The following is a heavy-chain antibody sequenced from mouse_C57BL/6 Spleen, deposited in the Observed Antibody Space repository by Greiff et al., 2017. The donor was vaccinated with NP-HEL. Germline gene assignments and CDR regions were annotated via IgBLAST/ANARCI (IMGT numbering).Heavy chain of an antibody. J-gene: IGHJ1*03. Sequence: EVHLVESGPGLVKPSQSLSLTCSVTGYSITSGYYWNWIRQFPGNKLEWMGYISYDGSNNYNPSLKNRISITRDTSKNQFFLKLNSVTTEDASTYYCARDNDGDWYFDVWGTGTTVTVSS. CDR1: GYSITSGYY. CDR3: ARDNDGDWYFDV. D-gene: IGHD2-12*01. V-gene: IGHV3-6*01. CDR2: ISYDGSN.